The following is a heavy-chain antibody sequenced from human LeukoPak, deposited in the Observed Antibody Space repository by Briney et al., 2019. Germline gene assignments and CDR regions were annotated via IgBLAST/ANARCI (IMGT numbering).Heavy chain of an antibody. J-gene: IGHJ4*02. CDR1: GFTFSSNW. CDR2: ISSDGSRT. Sequence: QPGGSLRLSCAASGFTFSSNWIHCVRQAPGKGLVWVSRISSDGSRTTYADSVKGQFTISRDNAKNTLYLQMTSLRAEDTAVYYCAREYSSGWTFDDWGQGTLVTVSS. V-gene: IGHV3-74*01. CDR3: AREYSSGWTFDD. D-gene: IGHD6-19*01.